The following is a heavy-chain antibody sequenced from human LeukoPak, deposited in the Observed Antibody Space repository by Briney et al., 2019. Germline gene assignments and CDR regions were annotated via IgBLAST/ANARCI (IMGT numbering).Heavy chain of an antibody. CDR1: GYSINSGYY. CDR2: IYHSGST. J-gene: IGHJ5*02. Sequence: PSETLSLTCSVSGYSINSGYYWGWVRQPPGKGLEWLGTIYHSGSTYYNPSLKSRVTISVDTSKNRFSLKLTSVTAADTAVYYCARGRPTTSIAAAGVNWFDPWGQGTLVTVSS. D-gene: IGHD6-13*01. V-gene: IGHV4-38-2*02. CDR3: ARGRPTTSIAAAGVNWFDP.